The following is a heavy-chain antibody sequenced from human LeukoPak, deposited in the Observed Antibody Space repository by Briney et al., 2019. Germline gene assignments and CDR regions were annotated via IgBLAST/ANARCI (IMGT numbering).Heavy chain of an antibody. Sequence: ASVKVSCKASGYTFTGYYMHWVRQAPGQGLEWMGRINPNSGGTNYAQKSQGRVTMTRDTSISTAYMELSRLRSDDTAVYYCARDSRVKIFGVVIMTGYFDYWGQGTLVTVSS. V-gene: IGHV1-2*06. J-gene: IGHJ4*02. CDR2: INPNSGGT. CDR1: GYTFTGYY. CDR3: ARDSRVKIFGVVIMTGYFDY. D-gene: IGHD3-3*01.